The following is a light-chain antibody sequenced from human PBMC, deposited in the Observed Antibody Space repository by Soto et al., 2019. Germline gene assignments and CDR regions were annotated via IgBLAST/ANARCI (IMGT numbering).Light chain of an antibody. V-gene: IGKV1-39*01. CDR2: AAS. CDR1: QSISNY. Sequence: DIQMTQSPSSLSASVGDRVTITCRASQSISNYLNWYQQKPGKAPKLLIHAASSLQSGVPSRFSGSGSGTDFTLTIISLQPEDFATYFCQESYSTPFTFGPGTKVDIK. J-gene: IGKJ3*01. CDR3: QESYSTPFT.